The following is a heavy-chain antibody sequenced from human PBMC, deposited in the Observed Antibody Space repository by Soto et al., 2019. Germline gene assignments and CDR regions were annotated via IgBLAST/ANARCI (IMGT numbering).Heavy chain of an antibody. D-gene: IGHD2-2*01. Sequence: SETLSLTCTVSGGSISSGGYYWSWIRQHPGKGLEWIGYIYYSGSTYYNPSLKSRVTISVDTSKNQFSLKLSSVTAADTAVYYCARDYCSSTSYYPMDVWGKGTTVTVSS. V-gene: IGHV4-31*03. CDR1: GGSISSGGYY. J-gene: IGHJ6*03. CDR3: ARDYCSSTSYYPMDV. CDR2: IYYSGST.